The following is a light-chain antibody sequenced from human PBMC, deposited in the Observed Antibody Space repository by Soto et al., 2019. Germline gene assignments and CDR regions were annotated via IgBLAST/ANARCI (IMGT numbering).Light chain of an antibody. CDR1: SSDVGGYNY. V-gene: IGLV2-14*01. J-gene: IGLJ2*01. CDR3: SSYTSSYVV. CDR2: GVS. Sequence: QSALTQPASVSGSPGQSITISCTGTSSDVGGYNYVSWYQQHPGKAPKLMIYGVSNRPSGVSNRFSGSKSGNTASLTISGLQAEDEADYYCSSYTSSYVVFGGGTKLTVL.